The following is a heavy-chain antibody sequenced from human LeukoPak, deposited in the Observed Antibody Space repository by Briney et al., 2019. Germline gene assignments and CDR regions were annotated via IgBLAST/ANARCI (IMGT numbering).Heavy chain of an antibody. CDR3: ARDPLATVVTPRGLPDY. CDR1: GFTFSSYA. CDR2: ISYDGSNK. V-gene: IGHV3-30*01. Sequence: PGGSLRLSCAASGFTFSSYAMHWVRQAPGKGLEWVAVISYDGSNKYYADSVKGRFTISRDNSKNTLYLQMNSLRAEDTAVYYCARDPLATVVTPRGLPDYWGQGTLVTVSS. D-gene: IGHD4-23*01. J-gene: IGHJ4*02.